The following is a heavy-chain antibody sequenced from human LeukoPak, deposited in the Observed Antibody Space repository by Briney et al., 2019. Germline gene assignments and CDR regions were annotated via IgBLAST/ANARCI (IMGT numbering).Heavy chain of an antibody. D-gene: IGHD3-10*01. CDR3: ARDYNGSGYYGMDV. CDR2: INPNSGGT. Sequence: ASVKVSCKASGGTFSSYAISWVRQAPGQGLEWMGWINPNSGGTNYAQKFQGRVTMTRDTSISTAYMELSRLRSDDTAVYYCARDYNGSGYYGMDVWGQGTTVTVSS. CDR1: GGTFSSYA. J-gene: IGHJ6*02. V-gene: IGHV1-2*02.